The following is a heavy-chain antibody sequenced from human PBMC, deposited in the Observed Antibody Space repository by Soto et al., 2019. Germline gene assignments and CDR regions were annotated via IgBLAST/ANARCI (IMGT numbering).Heavy chain of an antibody. V-gene: IGHV2-5*02. CDR2: IYWDDDK. Sequence: QITLKESGPPLVKPTQTLTLTCTFSGFSLSTSRVGVGWIRQPPGKALEWLALIYWDDDKRYSPSLKNRLTINQVNSKNQVVRTMTNADPVDTATYYCVHTSGSGNSACFDYWGQGTLVTVSS. D-gene: IGHD3-10*01. CDR3: VHTSGSGNSACFDY. J-gene: IGHJ4*02. CDR1: GFSLSTSRVG.